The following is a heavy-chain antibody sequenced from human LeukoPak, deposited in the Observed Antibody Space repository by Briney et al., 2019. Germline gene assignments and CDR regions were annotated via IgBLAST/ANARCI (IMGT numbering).Heavy chain of an antibody. J-gene: IGHJ4*02. Sequence: ASVKVSCKASGYTFTGYYMHWVRQAPGQGLEWMGWINPNSGGTNYAQKFQGRVTMTRDTSISTAYMELSSLRSDDTAVYYCARDGRLTIFVRGIITEGSPPKNWGQGTLVTVSS. V-gene: IGHV1-2*02. CDR1: GYTFTGYY. D-gene: IGHD3-10*01. CDR3: ARDGRLTIFVRGIITEGSPPKN. CDR2: INPNSGGT.